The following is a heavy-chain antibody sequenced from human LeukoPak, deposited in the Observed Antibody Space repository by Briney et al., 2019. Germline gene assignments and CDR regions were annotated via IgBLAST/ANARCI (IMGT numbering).Heavy chain of an antibody. CDR3: AREVVGATLNYFDY. CDR1: GFTFDDYG. D-gene: IGHD1-26*01. CDR2: INWYGGST. Sequence: GGSLRLSCAASGFTFDDYGMSWVRQAPGKGLEWVSGINWYGGSTGYADSVKGRFTISRDNAKNSLYLQMNSLRAEDTAVYYCAREVVGATLNYFDYWGQGTLVTVSS. V-gene: IGHV3-20*04. J-gene: IGHJ4*02.